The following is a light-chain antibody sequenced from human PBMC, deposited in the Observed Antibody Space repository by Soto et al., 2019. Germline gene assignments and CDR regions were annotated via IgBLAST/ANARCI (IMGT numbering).Light chain of an antibody. CDR1: QSISRW. Sequence: DIQITQSPSTLSASVVDGVTVTCRASQSISRWLAWYQQKPGKAPKLLIYKASTLESGVPSRFSGSGSGTEFTLTISSLQPDDFATYYCQQYKSYSPYTFGQGTKVDIK. CDR2: KAS. J-gene: IGKJ2*01. V-gene: IGKV1-5*03. CDR3: QQYKSYSPYT.